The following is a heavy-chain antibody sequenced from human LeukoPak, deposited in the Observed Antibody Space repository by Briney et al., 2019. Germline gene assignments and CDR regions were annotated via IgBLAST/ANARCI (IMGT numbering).Heavy chain of an antibody. CDR1: GFTLTNHG. V-gene: IGHV3-23*01. CDR3: AKDYCRDGNCPFPFLDS. CDR2: ITGTGGK. J-gene: IGHJ4*02. Sequence: GGSLRLSCAVSGFTLTNHGVSWVRQAPGKGLEWVSIITGTGGKYYGDSVKGRFVLSRDNSKNTVYMQMSSLRAEDAATYYCAKDYCRDGNCPFPFLDSWGQGTQVTVSS. D-gene: IGHD2-15*01.